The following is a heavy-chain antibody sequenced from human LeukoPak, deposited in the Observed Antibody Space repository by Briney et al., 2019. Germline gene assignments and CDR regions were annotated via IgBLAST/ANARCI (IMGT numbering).Heavy chain of an antibody. Sequence: SVKVSCKASGGTFSSYAISWVRQAPGQGLVWMGGIIPIFGTANYAQKFQGRVTITADESTSTAYMELSSLRSEDTAVYYCASRSLPTISGAFDIWGQGTMVTVSS. CDR3: ASRSLPTISGAFDI. J-gene: IGHJ3*02. D-gene: IGHD3-3*01. CDR2: IIPIFGTA. CDR1: GGTFSSYA. V-gene: IGHV1-69*13.